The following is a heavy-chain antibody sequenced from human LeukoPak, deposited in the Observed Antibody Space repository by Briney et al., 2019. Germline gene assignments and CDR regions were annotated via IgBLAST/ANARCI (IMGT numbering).Heavy chain of an antibody. CDR1: GFTFDDYA. CDR3: AKEKNPIPVAVLFDY. Sequence: GGSLRLSCAASGFTFDDYAMHWVRQAPGKGLEWVSGISWNSGSIGYADSVKGRFTISRDNAKNSLYLQMNSLRAEETALYYWAKEKNPIPVAVLFDYWGKGPWVT. V-gene: IGHV3-9*01. CDR2: ISWNSGSI. J-gene: IGHJ4*02. D-gene: IGHD2-2*02.